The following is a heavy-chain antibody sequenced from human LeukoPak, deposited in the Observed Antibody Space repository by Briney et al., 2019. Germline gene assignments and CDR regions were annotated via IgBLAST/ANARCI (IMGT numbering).Heavy chain of an antibody. V-gene: IGHV4-39*01. J-gene: IGHJ6*02. Sequence: PSETLSLTCTVSGGAISSSSYYWGWIRQPPGKGLECIGSIFYSGSTYYNPSLKSRVTMSVDTSKNQFSLKLSSVTAADTAMYYCGRHQTMYYGMDVWGQGTAVTVSS. D-gene: IGHD4/OR15-4a*01. CDR1: GGAISSSSYY. CDR3: GRHQTMYYGMDV. CDR2: IFYSGST.